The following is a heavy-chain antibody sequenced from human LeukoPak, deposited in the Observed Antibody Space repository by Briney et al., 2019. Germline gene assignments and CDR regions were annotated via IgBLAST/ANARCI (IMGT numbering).Heavy chain of an antibody. CDR1: GGSTSGSNW. V-gene: IGHV4-4*02. CDR3: ARVRGSYYGGDFDY. Sequence: SETLSLTCAVSGGSTSGSNWWSWVRQPPGKGLEWIGEISRRGNTNYNPSLKSRVAMSVDQSKNQFSLKLSSVTAADTAVYYCARVRGSYYGGDFDYWGQGTLVTVSS. J-gene: IGHJ4*02. CDR2: ISRRGNT. D-gene: IGHD3-10*01.